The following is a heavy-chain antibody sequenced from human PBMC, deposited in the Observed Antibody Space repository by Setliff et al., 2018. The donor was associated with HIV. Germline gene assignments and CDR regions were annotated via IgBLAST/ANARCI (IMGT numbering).Heavy chain of an antibody. Sequence: SETLSLTCAVYGGSFSANSYWGWIRQPPGKGLEWVATVYNTGRTFYNPSLQSRFTISIDTSRHQFSLKVTSVTAADTAVYYCARRTTWFSGYFDNWGQGALVTVSS. CDR3: ARRTTWFSGYFDN. CDR1: GGSFSANSY. CDR2: VYNTGRT. D-gene: IGHD3-10*01. J-gene: IGHJ4*02. V-gene: IGHV4-39*01.